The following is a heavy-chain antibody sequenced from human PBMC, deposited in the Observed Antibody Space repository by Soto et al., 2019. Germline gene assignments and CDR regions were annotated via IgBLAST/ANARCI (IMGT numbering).Heavy chain of an antibody. V-gene: IGHV1-18*04. CDR3: ARNGSRTYYTVPDY. Sequence: QVQLVQSGAEVKKPGASVKVSCKASGYTFNNYGISWVRQAPGQGLEWMGWISTYHGYANYAQNVQGRVTMTTDTSTTTAYMELRSLRSDDTAVYYCARNGSRTYYTVPDYWGQGTLVTVSS. CDR1: GYTFNNYG. J-gene: IGHJ4*02. CDR2: ISTYHGYA. D-gene: IGHD3-10*01.